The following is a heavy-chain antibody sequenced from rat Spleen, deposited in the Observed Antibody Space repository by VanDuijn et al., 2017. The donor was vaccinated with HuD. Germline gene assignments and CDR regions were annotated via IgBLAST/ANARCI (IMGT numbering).Heavy chain of an antibody. CDR3: AAAWYGY. CDR1: GFTFSDYY. Sequence: EVQLVESGGGLVQPGRSLKLSCAASGFTFSDYYMAWVRQAPTKGLEWVATISYDGSSTYYRDYVKGRFTISRDNAKNTLYLQMASLRSEDTATYYGAAAWYGYWRQGVMVPVSA. CDR2: ISYDGSST. J-gene: IGHJ2*01. D-gene: IGHD1-7*01. V-gene: IGHV5-7*01.